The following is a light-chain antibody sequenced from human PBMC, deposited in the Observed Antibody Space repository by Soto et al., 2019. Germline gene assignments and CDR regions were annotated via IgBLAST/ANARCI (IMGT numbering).Light chain of an antibody. Sequence: DIQMTQSPSFLSASVGDRVTITCQASQDINKNLIWYQQKPGKAPKLLIYDASNLEAGVPSRFRGSGSGTDFTFTISRLQPEDIATYYCQQYENLPTFGQGTRLEIK. CDR3: QQYENLPT. J-gene: IGKJ5*01. CDR1: QDINKN. CDR2: DAS. V-gene: IGKV1-33*01.